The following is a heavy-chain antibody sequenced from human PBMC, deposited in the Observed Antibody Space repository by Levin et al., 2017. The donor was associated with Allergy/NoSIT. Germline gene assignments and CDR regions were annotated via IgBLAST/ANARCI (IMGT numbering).Heavy chain of an antibody. CDR3: ARDNYCSSTSCSDRGVQGYYGMDG. J-gene: IGHJ6*02. CDR2: ISSSSSYI. V-gene: IGHV3-21*01. D-gene: IGHD2-2*01. Sequence: SCAASGFTFSSYSMNWVRQAPGKGLEWVSSISSSSSYIYYADSVKGRFTISRDNAKNSLYLQMNSLRAEDTAVYYCARDNYCSSTSCSDRGVQGYYGMDGWGQGTTVTVSS. CDR1: GFTFSSYS.